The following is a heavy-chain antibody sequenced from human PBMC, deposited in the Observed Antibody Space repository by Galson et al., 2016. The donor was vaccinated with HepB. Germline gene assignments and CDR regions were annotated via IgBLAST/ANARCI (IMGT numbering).Heavy chain of an antibody. J-gene: IGHJ4*02. V-gene: IGHV5-51*01. CDR2: IYPGDSDT. CDR3: ARLNLDGAPFDY. CDR1: GYSFTNYW. Sequence: QSGAEVKKPGESLQISCKGSGYSFTNYWIGWVRQMPGKGLEWMGIIYPGDSDTRYSPSFQGQVTFSADKSISTPYLRWRSLKASDSALYYCARLNLDGAPFDYWGQGSLVTVSS.